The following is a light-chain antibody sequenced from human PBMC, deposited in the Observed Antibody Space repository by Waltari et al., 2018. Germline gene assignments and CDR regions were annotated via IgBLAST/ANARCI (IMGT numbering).Light chain of an antibody. CDR3: NSYATNSARV. CDR2: EVS. V-gene: IGLV2-14*01. Sequence: QSALTQPASVSGSPGQSITISCTGTSSDVGAFNYVPWYQQHPGKAPKLIICEVSNRPSGCSNRFSGSKSGNTASLTISGLQAEDEADYYCNSYATNSARVFGGGTKLTVL. CDR1: SSDVGAFNY. J-gene: IGLJ3*02.